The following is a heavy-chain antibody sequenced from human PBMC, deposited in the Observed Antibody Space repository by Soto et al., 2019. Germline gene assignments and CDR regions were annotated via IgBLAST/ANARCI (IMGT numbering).Heavy chain of an antibody. CDR1: GGSISSYY. CDR3: ARTTVTTFFDY. Sequence: QVQLQESGPGLVKPSETLSLTCTVSGGSISSYYWSWIRQPPGKGLEGIGYIYYSGSTNYNPSLKSRVNISVDTSKNQFSLKLSSVTAADTAVYYCARTTVTTFFDYWGQGTLVTVSS. J-gene: IGHJ4*02. D-gene: IGHD4-17*01. CDR2: IYYSGST. V-gene: IGHV4-59*08.